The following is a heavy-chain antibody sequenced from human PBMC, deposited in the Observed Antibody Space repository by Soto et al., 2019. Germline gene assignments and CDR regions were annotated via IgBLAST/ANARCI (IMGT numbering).Heavy chain of an antibody. Sequence: GGSLRLSCAASGFIFSNFGMHWVRQAPGKGLEWVAVIWYDGSNEHYADSVKGRFTISKDNSKNTLYLQMNSLKAEDTAMYYCARDDIPGVAVSTYGMDVWGQGTTVTVSS. J-gene: IGHJ6*02. CDR2: IWYDGSNE. D-gene: IGHD6-19*01. CDR3: ARDDIPGVAVSTYGMDV. CDR1: GFIFSNFG. V-gene: IGHV3-33*01.